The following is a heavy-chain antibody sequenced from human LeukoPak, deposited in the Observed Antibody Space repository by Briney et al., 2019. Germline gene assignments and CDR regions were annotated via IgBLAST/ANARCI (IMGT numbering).Heavy chain of an antibody. J-gene: IGHJ4*02. D-gene: IGHD6-19*01. Sequence: SETLSLTCAVYDESFSGYYWSWIRQPPGKGLEWIGEINHSGSTNYSPSLKSRVTISVDTSKNQFSLKLSSVTAADTAVYYCARGGGSGWYVDYWGQGTLVTVSS. V-gene: IGHV4-34*01. CDR2: INHSGST. CDR1: DESFSGYY. CDR3: ARGGGSGWYVDY.